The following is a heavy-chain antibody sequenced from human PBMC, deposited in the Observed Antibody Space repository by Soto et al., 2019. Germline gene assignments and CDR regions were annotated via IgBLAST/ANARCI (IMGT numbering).Heavy chain of an antibody. V-gene: IGHV4-31*02. CDR2: IYVTGAV. J-gene: IGHJ5*02. D-gene: IGHD2-21*01. Sequence: PSETRSRTWIVSGAALNSGSYYWSWIRQVPGKGLEWIGHIYVTGAVDYNPSLRDRITISQDTSERQFSLNLRLVTAADTAVYYCARLRIATNNYKWFDPWGQGTLVTVSS. CDR1: GAALNSGSYY. CDR3: ARLRIATNNYKWFDP.